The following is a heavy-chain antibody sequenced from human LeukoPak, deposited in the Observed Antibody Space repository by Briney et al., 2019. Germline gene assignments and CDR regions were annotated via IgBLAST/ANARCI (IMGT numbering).Heavy chain of an antibody. J-gene: IGHJ4*02. D-gene: IGHD1-1*01. Sequence: GGSLRLSCAASGFTFSNAWMSWVRQAPGKGLEWVAFIRYDGSNKYYADSVKGRFTISRDNSKNTLYLQMNSLRAEDTAVYYCAKDRSGTLDYWGQGTLVTVSS. CDR2: IRYDGSNK. CDR1: GFTFSNAW. CDR3: AKDRSGTLDY. V-gene: IGHV3-30*02.